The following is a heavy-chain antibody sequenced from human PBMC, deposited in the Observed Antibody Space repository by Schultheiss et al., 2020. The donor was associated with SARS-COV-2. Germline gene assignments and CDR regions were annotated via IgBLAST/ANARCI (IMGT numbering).Heavy chain of an antibody. J-gene: IGHJ3*02. D-gene: IGHD2-2*02. CDR1: GFSLSNARMG. CDR3: ARACSSTSCYTVGAFDI. V-gene: IGHV2-5*01. CDR2: IFWNDDK. Sequence: SGPTLVKPTETLTLTCTVSGFSLSNARMGVSWIRQPPGKALEWLAHIFWNDDKRYSPSLKSRLTITKDTSKNQVVLTMTNMDPVDTATYYCARACSSTSCYTVGAFDIWGQGTMVTVSS.